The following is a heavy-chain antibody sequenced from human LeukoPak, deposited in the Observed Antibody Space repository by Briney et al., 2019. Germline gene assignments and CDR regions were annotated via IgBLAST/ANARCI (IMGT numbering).Heavy chain of an antibody. CDR3: AKWGASRELDY. CDR2: ISGSGGST. J-gene: IGHJ4*02. D-gene: IGHD1-26*01. Sequence: PRGSLRLSCAASGFTFSSYAMSWVRQAPGKGLEWVSAISGSGGSTYYADSVKGRFAISRDNSKNPLYLQMNSLRAEDTAVYYCAKWGASRELDYWGQGTLVTVSS. V-gene: IGHV3-23*01. CDR1: GFTFSSYA.